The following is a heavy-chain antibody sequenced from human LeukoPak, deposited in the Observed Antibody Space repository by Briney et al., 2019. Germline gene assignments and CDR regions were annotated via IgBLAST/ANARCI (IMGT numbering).Heavy chain of an antibody. D-gene: IGHD3-3*01. V-gene: IGHV4-34*01. J-gene: IGHJ4*02. CDR1: GEPFSGYY. CDR3: ARPRWSGYPALLFY. CDR2: INRNGNT. Sequence: PSETLSLTCAISGEPFSGYYWGWIRQPPGKGLELIGEINRNGNTDYNPSLRSRVSMSIDTSKNQFSLKLSSVTAADTAVYYCARPRWSGYPALLFYWGQGTLVTVSS.